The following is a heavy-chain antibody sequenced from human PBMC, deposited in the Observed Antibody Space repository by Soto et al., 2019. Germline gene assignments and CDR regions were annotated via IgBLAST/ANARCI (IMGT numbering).Heavy chain of an antibody. CDR1: GFSLTTSAVG. CDR3: AHTLGSGIDY. CDR2: IYWDDDK. Sequence: QITLKESGPTLVKPTQTLTLTCTFSGFSLTTSAVGVAWIRQPPGKALEWLALIYWDDDKRYSPSLRSRPTITKDTSKNQVVLTMTNMAPVDTATYYCAHTLGSGIDYWGQGTLVTVSS. V-gene: IGHV2-5*02. J-gene: IGHJ4*02.